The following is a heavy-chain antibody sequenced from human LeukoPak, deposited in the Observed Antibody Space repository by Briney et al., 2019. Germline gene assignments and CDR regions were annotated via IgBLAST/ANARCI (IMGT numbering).Heavy chain of an antibody. CDR2: TRNKANSYTT. V-gene: IGHV3-72*01. Sequence: GGSLRLSCAASGFTFSDHYMDWVRQAPGKGLEWVGRTRNKANSYTTEYAASVKGRFTISRDDSKNSLYLQMNSLKTEDTAVYYCARNSNPYYYYMDVWGKGTTVTVSS. CDR1: GFTFSDHY. J-gene: IGHJ6*03. D-gene: IGHD4-11*01. CDR3: ARNSNPYYYYMDV.